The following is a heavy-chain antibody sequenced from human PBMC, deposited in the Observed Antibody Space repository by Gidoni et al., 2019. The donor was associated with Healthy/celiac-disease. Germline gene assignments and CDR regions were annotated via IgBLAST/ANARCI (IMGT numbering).Heavy chain of an antibody. CDR2: INHSGST. CDR3: AKIAGGRWFDP. D-gene: IGHD6-13*01. V-gene: IGHV4-34*01. Sequence: QVQLQQWGAGLLKPSETLSLTCAVYGGSFSGYYWSWIRQPPVKGREWIGEINHSGSTNYNPSLTSRVPISVDSSKNQFSLKLGSVTAADTAVYYCAKIAGGRWFDPWGQGTLVTVSS. J-gene: IGHJ5*02. CDR1: GGSFSGYY.